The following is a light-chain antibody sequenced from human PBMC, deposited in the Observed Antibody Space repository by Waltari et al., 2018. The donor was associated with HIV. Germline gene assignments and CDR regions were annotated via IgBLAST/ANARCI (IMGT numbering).Light chain of an antibody. CDR3: GAWDSGLSAWV. J-gene: IGLJ3*02. Sequence: VLTQPPSVSASPGQKVPIPCSGSTPNIGNNYVSWYQQFPGPAPKPLIYDNNKRPSGIPDRFSGTKSGTSATLGITGLQTGDEAGYYCGAWDSGLSAWVFGGGTKLTVL. V-gene: IGLV1-51*01. CDR1: TPNIGNNY. CDR2: DNN.